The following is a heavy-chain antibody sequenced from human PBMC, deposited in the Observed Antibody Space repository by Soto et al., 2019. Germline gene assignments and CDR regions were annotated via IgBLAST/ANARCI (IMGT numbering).Heavy chain of an antibody. D-gene: IGHD2-2*01. V-gene: IGHV1-3*01. Sequence: QVQLVQSGAEVKKPGASVKVSCKASGYTFTSYAMHWVRQAPGQRLEWMGWINAGNGNTKYSQKFQGRVTITRDTSASTAYMELSSLRSEDTAVYYCARVVLAVHDAFDIWGQGTMVTVSS. CDR1: GYTFTSYA. CDR2: INAGNGNT. J-gene: IGHJ3*02. CDR3: ARVVLAVHDAFDI.